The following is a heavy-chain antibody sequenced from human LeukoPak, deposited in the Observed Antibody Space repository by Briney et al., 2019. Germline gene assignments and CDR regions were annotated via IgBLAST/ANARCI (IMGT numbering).Heavy chain of an antibody. D-gene: IGHD3-10*01. CDR3: ARDRWFGEEPYGMDV. J-gene: IGHJ6*02. V-gene: IGHV3-30*04. CDR2: ISSDGSDK. CDR1: GFTFTSCT. Sequence: GGSLRLSCAASGFTFTSCTMHWVRQAPGKGLEWVALISSDGSDKYYADSVKGRFTISRDNAKNSLYLQMNSLRAEDTAVYYCARDRWFGEEPYGMDVWGQGTTVTVSS.